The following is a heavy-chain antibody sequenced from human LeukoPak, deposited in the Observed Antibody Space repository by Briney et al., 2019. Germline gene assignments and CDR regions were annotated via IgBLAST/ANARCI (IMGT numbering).Heavy chain of an antibody. Sequence: SETLSLTCAVYGGAFSGYYWSWIRQPPGKGLECIGEINHSGSTNYNPSLKSRVTISVDTSKNQFSLKLSSVTAADTAVYYCARGIRDYVWGSYRFQHWGQGTLVTVSS. V-gene: IGHV4-34*01. CDR1: GGAFSGYY. J-gene: IGHJ1*01. CDR3: ARGIRDYVWGSYRFQH. CDR2: INHSGST. D-gene: IGHD3-16*02.